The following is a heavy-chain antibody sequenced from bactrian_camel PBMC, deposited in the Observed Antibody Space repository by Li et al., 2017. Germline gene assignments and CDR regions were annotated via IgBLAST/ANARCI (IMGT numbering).Heavy chain of an antibody. CDR2: LDSIHRA. J-gene: IGHJ4*01. Sequence: HVQLVESGGGSVQAGGSLRLSCAASGYSSTNSNYSTYYMAWFRQAPEMEREAVAFLDSIHRATYADSVKGRFTISRDNAKNTVSLQMNDLQPEDTAMYFCAEGRGSRGEHCYSLNYWGQGTQVTVS. V-gene: IGHV3S53*01. CDR1: GYSSTNSNYSTYY. D-gene: IGHD6*01. CDR3: AEGRGSRGEHCYSLNY.